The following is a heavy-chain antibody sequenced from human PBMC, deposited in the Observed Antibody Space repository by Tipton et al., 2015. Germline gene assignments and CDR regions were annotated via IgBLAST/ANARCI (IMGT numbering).Heavy chain of an antibody. D-gene: IGHD3-10*01. J-gene: IGHJ3*02. CDR3: ARGRVVRGGDTFNI. CDR1: GYTFTNYY. CDR2: VDPSGGSS. V-gene: IGHV1-46*01. Sequence: QVQLVQSGPEVKEPGASVKVSCKASGYTFTNYYLHWMRQAPGQGLEWMGLVDPSGGSSSYAQKFQGRVTMTRDTSTTTVYMELSSLTSDDTAVYYCARGRVVRGGDTFNIWGQGTTVTVSS.